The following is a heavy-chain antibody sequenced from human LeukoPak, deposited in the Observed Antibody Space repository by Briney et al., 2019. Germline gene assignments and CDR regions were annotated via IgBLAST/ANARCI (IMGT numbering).Heavy chain of an antibody. D-gene: IGHD3-22*01. Sequence: ASVKVSCKAYGYIFTSYVLHWVRQAPGQGLEWMGWINTNTGNPTYAQGFTGRFVFSLDTFVSTAYLQISSLKADDTAMYYCARGDYETHGYQTRWGQGTLVTVSS. CDR2: INTNTGNP. J-gene: IGHJ4*02. CDR1: GYIFTSYV. V-gene: IGHV7-4-1*02. CDR3: ARGDYETHGYQTR.